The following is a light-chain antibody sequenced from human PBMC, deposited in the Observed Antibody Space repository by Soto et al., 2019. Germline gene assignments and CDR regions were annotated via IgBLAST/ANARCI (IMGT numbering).Light chain of an antibody. CDR3: QQSHSTPFT. Sequence: DIQMTKSPSSLSASVGNRVTITCRASQSISSYLNWYQQKPGKAPKLLIYAASSLQSGVPSRFSGSGSGTDFTLTISSLQPEDFANYYCQQSHSTPFTFGPGTKLDIK. CDR1: QSISSY. J-gene: IGKJ3*01. V-gene: IGKV1-39*01. CDR2: AAS.